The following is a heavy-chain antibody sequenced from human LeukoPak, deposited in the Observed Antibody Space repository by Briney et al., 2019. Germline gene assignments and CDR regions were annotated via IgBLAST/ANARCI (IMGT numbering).Heavy chain of an antibody. CDR2: IIPIFGTA. Sequence: GASVKVSCKASGGTFSSYAISWVRQAPGQGLEWMGGIIPIFGTANYAQKFQGRVTITADESTSTAYMELSSLRSEDTAVYYRARGLLWFGGYYYYGMDVWGQGTTVTVSS. CDR1: GGTFSSYA. D-gene: IGHD3-10*01. V-gene: IGHV1-69*13. CDR3: ARGLLWFGGYYYYGMDV. J-gene: IGHJ6*02.